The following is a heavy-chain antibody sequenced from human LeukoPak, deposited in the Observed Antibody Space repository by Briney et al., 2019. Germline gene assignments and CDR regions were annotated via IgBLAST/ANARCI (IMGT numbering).Heavy chain of an antibody. J-gene: IGHJ4*02. Sequence: GGSLRLSCAASGFTFSSYAMSWVRQAPGKGLEWVSAISGSGGSTYYADSVKGRFTISRDNAKNSLYLQMNSLRAEDTAVYYCARRNYYDSSAYTYWGQGTLVTVSS. CDR3: ARRNYYDSSAYTY. CDR2: ISGSGGST. CDR1: GFTFSSYA. D-gene: IGHD3-22*01. V-gene: IGHV3-23*01.